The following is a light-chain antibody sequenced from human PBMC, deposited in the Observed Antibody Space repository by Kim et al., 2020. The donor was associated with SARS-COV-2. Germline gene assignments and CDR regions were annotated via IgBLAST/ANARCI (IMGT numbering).Light chain of an antibody. CDR2: DVG. J-gene: IGLJ1*01. Sequence: TIATTVTTGGVRVYKDACCAQQPPATAPKLVSDDVGHRPSGVAYRSVGSTSGSTASLTISGLQADDEADYYCSSYTSSSTPYVFGTGTKVTVL. V-gene: IGLV2-14*03. CDR1: TGGVRVYKD. CDR3: SSYTSSSTPYV.